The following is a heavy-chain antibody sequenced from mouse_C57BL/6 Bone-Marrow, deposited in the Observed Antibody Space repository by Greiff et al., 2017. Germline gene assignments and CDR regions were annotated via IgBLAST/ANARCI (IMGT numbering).Heavy chain of an antibody. CDR2: INPSTGGT. Sequence: VQLQQSGPELVKPGASVKISCTASGYSFTGYYMNWVKQSPEKSLEWIGEINPSTGGTTYNQKFKVKATLTVDKSSSTAYMQLKSLTSEDSAVYYCARGATVVATSDFAYWGQGTLVTVSA. V-gene: IGHV1-42*01. J-gene: IGHJ3*01. D-gene: IGHD1-1*01. CDR1: GYSFTGYY. CDR3: ARGATVVATSDFAY.